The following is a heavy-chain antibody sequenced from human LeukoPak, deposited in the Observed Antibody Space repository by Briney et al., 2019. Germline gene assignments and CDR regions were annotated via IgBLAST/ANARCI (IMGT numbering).Heavy chain of an antibody. V-gene: IGHV4-39*07. CDR3: ARESSGWYVVGY. J-gene: IGHJ4*02. CDR1: GDSITANSYY. Sequence: PSETLSLTCTVSGDSITANSYYWGWIRQPPGKGLEWIGIINFSGAAYYTPSLKSRITMSVDTSKNQFSLKLSSVTAADTAVYYCARESSGWYVVGYWGQGTLVTVSS. D-gene: IGHD6-19*01. CDR2: INFSGAA.